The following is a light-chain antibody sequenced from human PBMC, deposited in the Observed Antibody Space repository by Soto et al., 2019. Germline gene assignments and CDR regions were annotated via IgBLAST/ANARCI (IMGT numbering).Light chain of an antibody. CDR1: QGVTND. CDR2: AAS. V-gene: IGKV1-6*01. CDR3: LHDSTYPLT. J-gene: IGKJ5*01. Sequence: AIQVTQSPSSLSASVGDSVTITCRTSQGVTNDLGWYQQKPGKAPKVLIYAASTLQPGVASRFSGSGSGTHFILTISGLQPEDFATYYCLHDSTYPLTFGQGTRLEIK.